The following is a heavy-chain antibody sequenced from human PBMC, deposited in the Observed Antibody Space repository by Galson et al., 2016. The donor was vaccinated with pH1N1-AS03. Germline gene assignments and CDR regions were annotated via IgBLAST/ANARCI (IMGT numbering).Heavy chain of an antibody. D-gene: IGHD1-7*01. J-gene: IGHJ2*01. CDR1: GGSMTSPDW. V-gene: IGHV4-4*02. CDR3: ARESPLNYYLDL. Sequence: ETLSLTCAVSGGSMTSPDWWTWVRQPPGKGLEWIGEVHYSGTTSYNPSLNSRVTMSIDKSNNQFSLNLGSVTAADRAVYYCARESPLNYYLDLWGRGTLVTVSS. CDR2: VHYSGTT.